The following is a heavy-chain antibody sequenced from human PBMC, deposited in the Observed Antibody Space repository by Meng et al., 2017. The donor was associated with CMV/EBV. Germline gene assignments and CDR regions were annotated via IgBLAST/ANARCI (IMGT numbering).Heavy chain of an antibody. D-gene: IGHD2-2*01. Sequence: SETLSLTCTVSGGSVSSGSYYWSWIRQPPGKGLEWIGEINHSGSTNYNPSLKSRVTISVDTSKNQFSLKLSSVTAADTAVYYCARAPGSYCSSTSCYYYYGMDVWGQGTTVTVSS. V-gene: IGHV4-39*07. J-gene: IGHJ6*02. CDR2: INHSGST. CDR1: GGSVSSGSYY. CDR3: ARAPGSYCSSTSCYYYYGMDV.